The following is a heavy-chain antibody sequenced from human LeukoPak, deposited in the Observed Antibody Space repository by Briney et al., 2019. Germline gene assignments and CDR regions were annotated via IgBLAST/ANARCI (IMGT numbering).Heavy chain of an antibody. J-gene: IGHJ4*02. CDR2: IRYDGSNK. CDR1: KFTFSSFW. V-gene: IGHV3-30*02. Sequence: PGGSLRLSCAASKFTFSSFWMSWVRQAPGKGLEWVAFIRYDGSNKYYADSVKGRFTISRDNSKNTLYLQMNSLRAEDTAVYYCAKGRITIFGTVDYWGQGTLVTVSS. CDR3: AKGRITIFGTVDY. D-gene: IGHD3-3*01.